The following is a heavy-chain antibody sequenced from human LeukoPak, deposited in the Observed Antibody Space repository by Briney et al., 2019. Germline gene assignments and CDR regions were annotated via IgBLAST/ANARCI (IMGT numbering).Heavy chain of an antibody. D-gene: IGHD4-17*01. CDR3: AGHEDDGDYVDYFDY. CDR1: GGSISSGSYY. V-gene: IGHV4-61*02. Sequence: SETLSLTCTVSGGSISSGSYYWSWIRQPAGKGLEWIGRIYTSGSTNYNPSLKSRVTISVDTSKNQFSLKLSSVTAADTAVYYCAGHEDDGDYVDYFDYWGQGTLVTVSS. CDR2: IYTSGST. J-gene: IGHJ4*02.